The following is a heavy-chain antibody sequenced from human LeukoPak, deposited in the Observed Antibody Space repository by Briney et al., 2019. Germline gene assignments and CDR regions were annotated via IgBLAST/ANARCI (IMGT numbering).Heavy chain of an antibody. V-gene: IGHV5-51*01. CDR3: ARNYGSGSYWSEFDY. J-gene: IGHJ4*02. Sequence: GESLTISCKGSGYSFTSYWIGWVRQMPGKGLEWMGIIYPGDSDTRYSPSFQGQVTISADKSISTAYLQWSSLKASDTAMYYCARNYGSGSYWSEFDYWGQGTLVTVSS. D-gene: IGHD3-10*01. CDR2: IYPGDSDT. CDR1: GYSFTSYW.